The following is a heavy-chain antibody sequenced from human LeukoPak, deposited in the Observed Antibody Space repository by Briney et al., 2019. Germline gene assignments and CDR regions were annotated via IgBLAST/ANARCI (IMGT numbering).Heavy chain of an antibody. CDR2: IYSGGST. J-gene: IGHJ4*02. CDR3: ARGGWFGDLDY. Sequence: PGGSLRPSCAASGFTVSSNYMSWVRQAPGKGLEWVSVIYSGGSTYYADSVKGRFTISRDNSKNTLYLQMNSLRAEDTAVYYCARGGWFGDLDYWGQGTLVTVSS. CDR1: GFTVSSNY. D-gene: IGHD3-10*01. V-gene: IGHV3-66*01.